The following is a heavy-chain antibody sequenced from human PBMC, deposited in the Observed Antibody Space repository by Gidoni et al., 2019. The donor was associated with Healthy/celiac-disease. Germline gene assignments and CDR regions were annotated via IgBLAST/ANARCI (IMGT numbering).Heavy chain of an antibody. CDR2: MNPNSGNT. D-gene: IGHD3-3*01. V-gene: IGHV1-8*01. Sequence: TFTSYNINRVRQATGQGCEWMGWMNPNSGNTGYAQKFQGRVNMTRNTSISTAYIELSILRSEDTAVYYCASGPYTYYDFWSGYSCYYYGMDVWGQGTTVTVSS. CDR3: ASGPYTYYDFWSGYSCYYYGMDV. J-gene: IGHJ6*02. CDR1: TFTSYN.